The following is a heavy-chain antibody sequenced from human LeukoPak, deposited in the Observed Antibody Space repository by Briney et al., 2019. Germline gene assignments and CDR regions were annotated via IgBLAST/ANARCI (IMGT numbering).Heavy chain of an antibody. CDR3: ARDIPCGGDCYSGGNYYYYYYGMDV. J-gene: IGHJ6*02. CDR2: ISAYNGNT. V-gene: IGHV1-18*01. Sequence: ASVKVSCKASGYTFTSYGISWVRQAPGQGLEWMGWISAYNGNTNYAQKLQGRVTMTTDTSTSIAYMELRSLRSDDTAVYYCARDIPCGGDCYSGGNYYYYYYGMDVWGQGTTVTVSS. D-gene: IGHD2-21*02. CDR1: GYTFTSYG.